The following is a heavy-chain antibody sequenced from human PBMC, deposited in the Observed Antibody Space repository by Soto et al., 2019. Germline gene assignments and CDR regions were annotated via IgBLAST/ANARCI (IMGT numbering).Heavy chain of an antibody. J-gene: IGHJ4*02. CDR3: ARDVRDGASLYSDFDY. D-gene: IGHD3-10*02. Sequence: EVQLVESGGDLVQTGGSLRLSCAASGFTFSSYSMNWVRQAPGKGLEWLSYISSSGSSIHYADSVKGRFTISRDNAKNSLYLQMNSLRAEDTAVYYCARDVRDGASLYSDFDYWGQGTLVTVSS. V-gene: IGHV3-48*01. CDR2: ISSSGSSI. CDR1: GFTFSSYS.